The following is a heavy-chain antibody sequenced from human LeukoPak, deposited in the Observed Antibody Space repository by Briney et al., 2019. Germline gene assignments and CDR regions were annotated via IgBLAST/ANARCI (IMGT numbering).Heavy chain of an antibody. D-gene: IGHD6-19*01. CDR3: AAPDSSVWTSDFDH. V-gene: IGHV1-2*02. J-gene: IGHJ4*02. Sequence: ASVTVSCKASGYTFSDYYIHWVRQVPGQGLEWMGWINSNSAGTKYAQKFQGRVTMTRDTSISTVYMELSRLRSDDTAVYYCAAPDSSVWTSDFDHWGQGTLVTVSS. CDR2: INSNSAGT. CDR1: GYTFSDYY.